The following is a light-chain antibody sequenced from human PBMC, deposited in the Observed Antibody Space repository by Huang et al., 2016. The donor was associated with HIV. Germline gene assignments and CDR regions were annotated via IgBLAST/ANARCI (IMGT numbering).Light chain of an antibody. CDR1: QSVSTN. Sequence: EIVMTQSPATLSVSPGERATPSCRASQSVSTNLAWYQQKPGQAPRLLIYGASPRATGIPDRFSGSGSGTEFTLTISSLQSEDFAVYYCQQYNKWPYTFGQGTKLEIK. CDR3: QQYNKWPYT. CDR2: GAS. J-gene: IGKJ2*01. V-gene: IGKV3-15*01.